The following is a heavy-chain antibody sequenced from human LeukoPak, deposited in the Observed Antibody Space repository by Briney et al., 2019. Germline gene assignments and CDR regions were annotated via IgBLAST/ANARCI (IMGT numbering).Heavy chain of an antibody. V-gene: IGHV3-66*02. J-gene: IGHJ4*02. Sequence: GGSLRLSCAVSGFTVNNDYMSWVRQAPGKGLEWVSVIYSGGSTYYADSVKGRFTISRDNSKSTLYLQMNSLKAEDTAVYYCARGASLYSSGWYYPYWGQGTLVTVSS. D-gene: IGHD6-19*01. CDR1: GFTVNNDY. CDR3: ARGASLYSSGWYYPY. CDR2: IYSGGST.